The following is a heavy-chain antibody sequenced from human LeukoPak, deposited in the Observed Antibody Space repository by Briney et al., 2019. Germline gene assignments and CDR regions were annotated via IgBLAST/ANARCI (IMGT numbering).Heavy chain of an antibody. V-gene: IGHV1-69*01. CDR3: ARDYGDSRQSYFDY. Sequence: SVKVSCKASGWTFSSYAISWVRQAPGQGLGGVGGIIPLFWTANSAQKFQGRVTITADESTSTAYMELSSLRSEDTDVYYCARDYGDSRQSYFDYWGQGTLVTVSS. CDR2: IIPLFWTA. D-gene: IGHD4-17*01. CDR1: GWTFSSYA. J-gene: IGHJ4*02.